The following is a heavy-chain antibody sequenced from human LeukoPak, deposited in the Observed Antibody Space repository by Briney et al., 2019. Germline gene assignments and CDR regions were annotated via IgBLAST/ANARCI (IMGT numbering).Heavy chain of an antibody. CDR2: ISSSGSTI. CDR1: GFTFSDYY. J-gene: IGHJ3*02. Sequence: GGSLRLSCAASGFTFSDYYMSWIRQAPGKGLEWVSYISSSGSTIYYADSVKGRFTISRDNAKNSLYLQMNSLRAEDTAVYYCARLDYDSSGYYDAFDIWGQGTMVTVPS. D-gene: IGHD3-22*01. CDR3: ARLDYDSSGYYDAFDI. V-gene: IGHV3-11*01.